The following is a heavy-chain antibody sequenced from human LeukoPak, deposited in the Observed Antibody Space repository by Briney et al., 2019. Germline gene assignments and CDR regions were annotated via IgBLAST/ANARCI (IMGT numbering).Heavy chain of an antibody. J-gene: IGHJ4*02. D-gene: IGHD2-2*01. Sequence: WGSLRLSCAASGFTFSSYAMSWVRQAPGKGLEWVSAISGSGGSTYYADSVKGRFTISRDNSKNTLYLQMNSLRAEDTAVYYCAKDHAIVVVPAASYDYWGQGTLVTVSS. V-gene: IGHV3-23*01. CDR3: AKDHAIVVVPAASYDY. CDR2: ISGSGGST. CDR1: GFTFSSYA.